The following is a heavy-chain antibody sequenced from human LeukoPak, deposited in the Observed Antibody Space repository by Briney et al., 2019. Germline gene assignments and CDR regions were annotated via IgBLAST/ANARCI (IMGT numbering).Heavy chain of an antibody. Sequence: PGGSLRLSCAASGFTFSSYWMHWVRQAPGKGLVWVSRINSDGSSTSYADSVKGRFTISRDNAKNTLYLQMNSLRAEDTAVYYCARAGIAVAGFKDYYYYTDVWGKGTTVTVSS. D-gene: IGHD6-19*01. CDR1: GFTFSSYW. J-gene: IGHJ6*03. V-gene: IGHV3-74*01. CDR3: ARAGIAVAGFKDYYYYTDV. CDR2: INSDGSST.